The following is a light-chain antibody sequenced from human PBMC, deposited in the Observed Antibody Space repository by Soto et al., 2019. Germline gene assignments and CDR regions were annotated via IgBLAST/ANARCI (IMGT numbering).Light chain of an antibody. CDR1: QGISSY. CDR3: QLFKSYPLT. Sequence: IPLTQSPSSLSTSVRDRVTITCRASQGISSYLAWYQQKPGKAPKLLIYAASTLQSGVPSRFSGSGSGTDFTLTISSLQPEDFATYYCQLFKSYPLTFGGGTKVEIK. V-gene: IGKV1-9*01. J-gene: IGKJ4*01. CDR2: AAS.